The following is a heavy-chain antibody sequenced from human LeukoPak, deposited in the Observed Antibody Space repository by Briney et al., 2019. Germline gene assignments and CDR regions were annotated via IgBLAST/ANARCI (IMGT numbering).Heavy chain of an antibody. CDR3: ARVGYCSGGSCYDDY. V-gene: IGHV4-4*02. CDR2: IYHSGST. CDR1: GGSISSSNW. D-gene: IGHD2-15*01. Sequence: SGTLSLTCAVSGGSISSSNWWSWVRQPPGKGLEWIGGIYHSGSTNYNPSLKSRVTISVDKSKNQFSLKLTAVTAADTAVYYCARVGYCSGGSCYDDYWGQGTLVTVSS. J-gene: IGHJ4*02.